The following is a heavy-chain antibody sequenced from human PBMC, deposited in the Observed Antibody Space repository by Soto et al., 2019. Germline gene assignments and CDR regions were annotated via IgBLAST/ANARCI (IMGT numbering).Heavy chain of an antibody. Sequence: ASVKVSCKASGFTFTRSAVQWVRQARGQRLEWIGWIVVGSGNTNYAQKFQERVTITRDMSTSTAYMELSSLRSEDTAVYYCAADRPLRSGYGYWGQGTLVTVSS. CDR1: GFTFTRSA. V-gene: IGHV1-58*01. CDR3: AADRPLRSGYGY. CDR2: IVVGSGNT. D-gene: IGHD3-3*01. J-gene: IGHJ4*02.